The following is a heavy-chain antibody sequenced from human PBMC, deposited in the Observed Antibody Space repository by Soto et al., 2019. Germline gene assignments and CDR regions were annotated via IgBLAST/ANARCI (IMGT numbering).Heavy chain of an antibody. D-gene: IGHD1-7*01. CDR3: VRHRQWITGSTGRGYNRFGP. CDR2: IYYSGST. CDR1: GGSISSSSYY. V-gene: IGHV4-39*01. Sequence: QLQLQESGPGLVKPSETLSLTCTVSGGSISSSSYYWGWIRQPPGKGLEWIGSIYYSGSTYYNPSLKGRVTISVDTSKNLYYPKLSYVTAGDTAVYYCVRHRQWITGSTGRGYNRFGPWGQGTLVTVSS. J-gene: IGHJ5*02.